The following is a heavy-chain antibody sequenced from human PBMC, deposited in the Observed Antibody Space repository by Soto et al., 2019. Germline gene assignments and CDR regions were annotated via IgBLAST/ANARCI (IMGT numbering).Heavy chain of an antibody. V-gene: IGHV1-69*01. D-gene: IGHD1-26*01. CDR2: IIPISGTA. CDR1: GGTFSSYS. J-gene: IGHJ4*02. Sequence: QVQLVQSGAEVKKPGSSVKVSCKASGGTFSSYSINWVRQAPGQGLEWMGEIIPISGTANYAQKVQGRVTITAEESTSTAYMELSSLRSEDTAVYYCARDGGRHSGGIDYWGQGTLVTVSS. CDR3: ARDGGRHSGGIDY.